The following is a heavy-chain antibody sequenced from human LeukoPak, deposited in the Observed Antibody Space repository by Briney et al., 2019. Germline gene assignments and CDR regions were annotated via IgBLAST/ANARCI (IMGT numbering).Heavy chain of an antibody. CDR1: GFTFSSYA. CDR2: ISYDGSNK. J-gene: IGHJ4*02. V-gene: IGHV3-30-3*01. D-gene: IGHD3-3*01. CDR3: ARDPRFLDRFDY. Sequence: GGSLRLSCAASGFTFSSYAMHWVRQAPGKGLEWVAVISYDGSNKYYADSVKGRFTISRDNSKNTLYLQMNSLRAEDTAVYYCARDPRFLDRFDYWGQGTLVTVSS.